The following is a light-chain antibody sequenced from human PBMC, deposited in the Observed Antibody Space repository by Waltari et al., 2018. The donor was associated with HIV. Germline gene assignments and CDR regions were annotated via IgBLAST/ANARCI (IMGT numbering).Light chain of an antibody. J-gene: IGLJ2*01. CDR3: CAYAGSTTYVI. CDR2: EVS. V-gene: IGLV2-23*02. Sequence: QSALTQPASVSGSPGQSITISCTGTSSDVGGYNLVSWYQQHPGKAPKLMIYEVSKPPSGVTNRFSGSKSGNTASLTISGLQAEDVADYYCCAYAGSTTYVIFGGGTKLTVL. CDR1: SSDVGGYNL.